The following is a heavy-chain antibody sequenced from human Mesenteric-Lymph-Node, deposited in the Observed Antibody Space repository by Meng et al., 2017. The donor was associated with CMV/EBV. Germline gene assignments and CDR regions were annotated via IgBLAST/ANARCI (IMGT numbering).Heavy chain of an antibody. Sequence: GGSLRLSCAASGFTFSSYTMHWVRQAPGKGLEWVAVISYDGSNKYYADSVKGRFTISRDNSKKTLYLQMNSLRAEDTAVYYCAKDKDDFWSGYRYYYGMDVWGQGTTVTVSS. D-gene: IGHD3-3*01. V-gene: IGHV3-30-3*01. CDR2: ISYDGSNK. CDR3: AKDKDDFWSGYRYYYGMDV. CDR1: GFTFSSYT. J-gene: IGHJ6*02.